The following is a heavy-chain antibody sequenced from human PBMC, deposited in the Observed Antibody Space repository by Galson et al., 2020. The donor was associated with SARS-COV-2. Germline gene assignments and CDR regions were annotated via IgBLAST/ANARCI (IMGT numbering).Heavy chain of an antibody. CDR2: INPKSGGT. D-gene: IGHD3-9*01. CDR1: GYTITDNY. CDR3: ARLRYYDVVTGYIVDV. J-gene: IGHJ6*02. Sequence: ASVKVSCKASGYTITDNYIHWVRQAPGQGLEWMGWINPKSGGTNYAQKFEGRVTMTRDTSITTAYMELSRLRADDTAVYDCARLRYYDVVTGYIVDVWGQGTMVTVSS. V-gene: IGHV1-2*02.